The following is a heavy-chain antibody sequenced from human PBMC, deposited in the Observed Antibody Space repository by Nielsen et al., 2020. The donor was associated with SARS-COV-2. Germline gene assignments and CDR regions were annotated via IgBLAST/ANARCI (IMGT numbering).Heavy chain of an antibody. J-gene: IGHJ6*02. V-gene: IGHV3-30*09. Sequence: WIRQPPGKGLEWVAVIPYDGSNKYYADSVKGRFAISRDNSKNTLYLQMNSLRAEDTAVYYCARAIAMVRGVIPNGMDVWGQGTTVTVSS. CDR3: ARAIAMVRGVIPNGMDV. D-gene: IGHD3-10*01. CDR2: IPYDGSNK.